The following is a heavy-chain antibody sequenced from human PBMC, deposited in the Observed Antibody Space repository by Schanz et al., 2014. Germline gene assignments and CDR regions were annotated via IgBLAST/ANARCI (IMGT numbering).Heavy chain of an antibody. J-gene: IGHJ3*02. CDR1: GFTFSSYS. CDR3: ARLATSKSRLGDAVDI. CDR2: ISSDGTNK. V-gene: IGHV3-30*03. Sequence: VQLVESGGGLVQPGGSLRLSCAASGFTFSSYSMNWVRQAPGKGLEWVAVISSDGTNKYYADSVQGRFTLSKDFSKDTLYLQLTSLRPEDTAVYYCARLATSKSRLGDAVDIWGQGTMVTVSS. D-gene: IGHD6-6*01.